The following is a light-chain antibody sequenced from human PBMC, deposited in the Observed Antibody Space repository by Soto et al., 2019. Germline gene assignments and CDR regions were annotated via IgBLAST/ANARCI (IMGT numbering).Light chain of an antibody. V-gene: IGKV3-15*01. CDR2: SAS. J-gene: IGKJ1*01. CDR3: HQYNHWLTWT. Sequence: EIVLTQSPGTLSLSPGKRATLSFRSSQSISSSYLAWYQQRPGQAPRLLIYSASTRATGIPARFSGSGSGTEFTLTISSLQSEDFAVYYCHQYNHWLTWTFGQGTKVDIK. CDR1: QSISSSY.